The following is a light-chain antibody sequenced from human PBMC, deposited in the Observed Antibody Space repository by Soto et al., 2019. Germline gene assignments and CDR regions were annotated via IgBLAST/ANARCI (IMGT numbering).Light chain of an antibody. Sequence: ELELTQSPGILSLSPGERATLSCRASQSVSSSSLAWYQQKPGQAPRLVIYSTSNRATGIPDRFSGSGSGTDFTLTISRLEPEDVTVYHCQQYGDSPWTFGQGTKVDIK. J-gene: IGKJ1*01. V-gene: IGKV3-20*01. CDR3: QQYGDSPWT. CDR1: QSVSSSS. CDR2: STS.